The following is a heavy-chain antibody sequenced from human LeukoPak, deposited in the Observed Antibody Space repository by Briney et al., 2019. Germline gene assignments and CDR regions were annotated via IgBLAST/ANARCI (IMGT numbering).Heavy chain of an antibody. CDR2: ISPGDSDT. CDR1: GYSITSYW. J-gene: IGHJ6*04. V-gene: IGHV5-51*01. Sequence: GESLKISCKGSGYSITSYWIGWVRQLPGKRVEWMGIISPGDSDTRYSTSLQGQVIISADKSISTAYLQWSSLKASDTAMYYCGRLRVMGQGGGGMDVWGKGTTVTVSS. CDR3: GRLRVMGQGGGGMDV. D-gene: IGHD3-10*01.